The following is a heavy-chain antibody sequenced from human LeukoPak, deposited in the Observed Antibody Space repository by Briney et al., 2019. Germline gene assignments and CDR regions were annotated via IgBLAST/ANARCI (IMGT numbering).Heavy chain of an antibody. CDR1: GVSITSYY. J-gene: IGHJ4*02. D-gene: IGHD6-13*01. V-gene: IGHV4-59*01. CDR2: IYYSGST. CDR3: ARNQQLAY. Sequence: PSETLSLTCTVSGVSITSYYWSWIRQPPGKGLEWIGYIYYSGSTNYNPSLKSRVTISVDTSKNQFSLKLSSVTAADTAVYYCARNQQLAYWGQGTLVTVSS.